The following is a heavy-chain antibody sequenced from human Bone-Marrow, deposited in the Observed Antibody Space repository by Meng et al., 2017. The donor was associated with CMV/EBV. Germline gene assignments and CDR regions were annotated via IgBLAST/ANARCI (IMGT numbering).Heavy chain of an antibody. V-gene: IGHV3-21*01. CDR2: ISSSSSYI. CDR1: GFTFSSYS. Sequence: GESLKISCAASGFTFSSYSMNWVRQAPGKGLEWVSSISSSSSYIYYADSVKGRFTISRDNAKNSLYLQMNSLRAEDTAVYYCARDAYEQWTYTLYGMDVWGQGTTVTGSS. J-gene: IGHJ6*02. CDR3: ARDAYEQWTYTLYGMDV. D-gene: IGHD6-19*01.